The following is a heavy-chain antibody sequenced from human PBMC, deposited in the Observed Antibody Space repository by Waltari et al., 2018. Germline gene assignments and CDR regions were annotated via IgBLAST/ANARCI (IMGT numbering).Heavy chain of an antibody. D-gene: IGHD3-10*01. Sequence: QVQLQQWGAGLLKPSETLSLTCAVYGGSFSGYYWSWIRQPPGKGLEWIGEINHSGSTNYNPALKSRVTISVDTSKNQFSRKLSSVTAADTAVYYCARDQLLWFGESLYYMDVWGKGTTVTVSS. CDR1: GGSFSGYY. J-gene: IGHJ6*03. V-gene: IGHV4-34*01. CDR3: ARDQLLWFGESLYYMDV. CDR2: INHSGST.